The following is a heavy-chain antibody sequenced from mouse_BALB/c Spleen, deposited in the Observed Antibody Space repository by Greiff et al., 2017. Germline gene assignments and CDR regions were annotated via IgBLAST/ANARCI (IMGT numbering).Heavy chain of an antibody. J-gene: IGHJ3*01. V-gene: IGHV2-9*02. CDR3: ARDYGSSYGAAY. CDR2: IWAGGST. CDR1: GFSLTSYG. D-gene: IGHD1-1*01. Sequence: VMLVESGPGLVAPSQSLSITCTVSGFSLTSYGVHWVRQPPGKGLEWLGVIWAGGSTNYNSALMSRLSISKDNSKSQVFLKMNSLQTDDTAMYYWARDYGSSYGAAYWGQGTLVTVSA.